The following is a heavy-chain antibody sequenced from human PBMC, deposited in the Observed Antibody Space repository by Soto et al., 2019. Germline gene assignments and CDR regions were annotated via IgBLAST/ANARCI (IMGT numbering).Heavy chain of an antibody. CDR3: ARGGIAAPRAGLDYYYGMDV. CDR2: ISYDGYNK. D-gene: IGHD6-13*01. CDR1: GFTFSSYA. V-gene: IGHV3-30-3*01. Sequence: HVQLVESGGGVVQPGRSLRLSCAASGFTFSSYAMHWVRQAPGKGLEWVAVISYDGYNKYYADSVKGRFTLSRDNSKNTLYLQMNSLTTEDTAVYYCARGGIAAPRAGLDYYYGMDVWGQGTMVTVS. J-gene: IGHJ6*02.